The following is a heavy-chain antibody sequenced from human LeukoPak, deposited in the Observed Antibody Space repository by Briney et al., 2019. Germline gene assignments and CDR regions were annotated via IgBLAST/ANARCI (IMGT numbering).Heavy chain of an antibody. CDR3: AREKATTYFDY. CDR1: GYTFTGYY. V-gene: IGHV1-69*13. J-gene: IGHJ4*02. Sequence: ASVKVSCKASGYTFTGYYMHWVRQAPGQGLEWMGGIIPAFGTTTYAQNFQGRVTITADESTDTAYMELSGLRSEDTAVYYCAREKATTYFDYWGQGTLVTVSS. CDR2: IIPAFGTT. D-gene: IGHD5-24*01.